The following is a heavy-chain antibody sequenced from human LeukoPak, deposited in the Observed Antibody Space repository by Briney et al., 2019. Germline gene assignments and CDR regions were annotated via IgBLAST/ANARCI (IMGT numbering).Heavy chain of an antibody. D-gene: IGHD3-22*01. CDR3: ARELLYDSSGYYSGYSLFDY. J-gene: IGHJ4*02. CDR2: IYHSGST. Sequence: PSQTLSLTCTVSGGSISSGGYYWSWIRQPPGKGLEWIGYIYHSGSTYYNPSLKSRVTISVDRSRNQFSLKLSSVTAADTAVYYCARELLYDSSGYYSGYSLFDYWGQGTLVTVSS. V-gene: IGHV4-30-2*01. CDR1: GGSISSGGYY.